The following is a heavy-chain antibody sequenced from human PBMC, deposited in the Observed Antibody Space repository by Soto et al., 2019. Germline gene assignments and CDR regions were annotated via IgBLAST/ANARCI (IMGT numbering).Heavy chain of an antibody. CDR1: GFTFSNAW. CDR3: TTAQTMILEWLPREHY. V-gene: IGHV3-15*07. D-gene: IGHD3-3*01. CDR2: IKSKTDGGTT. Sequence: GGSLRLSCAASGFTFSNAWMNWVRQAPGKGLEWVGRIKSKTDGGTTDYAAPVKGRFTISRDDSKNTLYLQMNSLKTEDTAVYYCTTAQTMILEWLPREHYWGQGTLVTVSS. J-gene: IGHJ4*02.